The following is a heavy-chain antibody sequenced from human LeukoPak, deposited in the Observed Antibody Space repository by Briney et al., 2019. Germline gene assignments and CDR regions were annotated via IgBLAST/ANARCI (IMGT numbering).Heavy chain of an antibody. Sequence: GGSLRLSCAASGFTFSGSAMHWVRQASGKGLEWVGRIRSKANSYATAYAASVKGRFTISRDNPKNTLYLQMNSLRAEDTAVYYCAKDYSSGGSYWGGDFWGQGTLVTVSS. V-gene: IGHV3-73*01. CDR3: AKDYSSGGSYWGGDF. CDR2: IRSKANSYAT. D-gene: IGHD1-26*01. J-gene: IGHJ4*02. CDR1: GFTFSGSA.